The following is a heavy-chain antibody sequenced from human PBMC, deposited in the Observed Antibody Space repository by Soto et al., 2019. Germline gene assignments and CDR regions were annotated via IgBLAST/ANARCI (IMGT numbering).Heavy chain of an antibody. CDR3: AMVDVYVTPSPQDV. J-gene: IGHJ6*02. CDR2: INAYNGNT. V-gene: IGHV1-18*01. D-gene: IGHD3-16*01. Sequence: QVQLVQSGAEVKNHGASVKVSCKASGYRFTSYGIGWVREAPGQGLEWMGWINAYNGNTNYAQNLQGRVTLTTDTSTSTAYMELRSLRSNDTAVYYCAMVDVYVTPSPQDVWGQGTTVTVSS. CDR1: GYRFTSYG.